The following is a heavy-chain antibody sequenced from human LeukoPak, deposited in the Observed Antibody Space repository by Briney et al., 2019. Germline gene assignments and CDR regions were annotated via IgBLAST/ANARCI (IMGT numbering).Heavy chain of an antibody. CDR3: ARQMTSTRLFDS. D-gene: IGHD5/OR15-5a*01. CDR1: GFMFSDHA. J-gene: IGHJ4*02. Sequence: GRSLRLSCVASGFMFSDHAFHWVRQSPDKGLEWVALIGSDGSKKYYADSVQGRFTISRENSKNTLFLQMNTLRADDTAVYSCARQMTSTRLFDSWGQGTLVTVSS. CDR2: IGSDGSKK. V-gene: IGHV3-30*04.